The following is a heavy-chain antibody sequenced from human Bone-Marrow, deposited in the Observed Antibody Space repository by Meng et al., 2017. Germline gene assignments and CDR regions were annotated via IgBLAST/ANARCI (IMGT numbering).Heavy chain of an antibody. Sequence: GESLKISCAASGFTFSSYAMSWVRQAPGKGLEWVATIKQDGSEKSYVDSVRGRFTISRDNAKNSLYLQMNSLRAEDTAVYYCAKISYYFHCWGQGTLVTVSS. V-gene: IGHV3-7*01. D-gene: IGHD3-3*02. CDR2: IKQDGSEK. J-gene: IGHJ4*02. CDR3: AKISYYFHC. CDR1: GFTFSSYA.